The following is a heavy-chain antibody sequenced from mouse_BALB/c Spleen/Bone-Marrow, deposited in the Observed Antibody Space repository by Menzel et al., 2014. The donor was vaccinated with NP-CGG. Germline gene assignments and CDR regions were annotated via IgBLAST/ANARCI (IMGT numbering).Heavy chain of an antibody. D-gene: IGHD2-1*01. V-gene: IGHV1S81*02. J-gene: IGHJ3*01. CDR3: TRSNGNWFAY. Sequence: VQLQQSGAELVKPGASVKLSCKASGYTFTSYYMYWVKQRPGQGLEWIGEINPSNGGTNFNEKFKSKATLTVVKSSSTAYMQLSSLTSEDSAVYYCTRSNGNWFAYWGQGTLVTVSA. CDR1: GYTFTSYY. CDR2: INPSNGGT.